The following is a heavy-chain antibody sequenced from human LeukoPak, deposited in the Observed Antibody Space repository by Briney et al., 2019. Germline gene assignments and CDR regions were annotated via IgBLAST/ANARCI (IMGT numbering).Heavy chain of an antibody. CDR1: GFTFSTYA. Sequence: GGSLRLSCAGSGFTFSTYAMSWVRQAPGKGLEWVSAISGSGGSTYYADSVKGRFTISRDNARNTLYLQMNSLRVEDTAVYYCAKDLAPGGSWGQGTMVTVSS. CDR2: ISGSGGST. J-gene: IGHJ3*01. V-gene: IGHV3-23*01. D-gene: IGHD1-26*01. CDR3: AKDLAPGGS.